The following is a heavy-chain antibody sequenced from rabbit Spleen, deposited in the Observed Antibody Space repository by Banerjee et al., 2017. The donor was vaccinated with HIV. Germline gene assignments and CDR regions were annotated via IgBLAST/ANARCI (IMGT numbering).Heavy chain of an antibody. V-gene: IGHV1S40*01. CDR3: ARDLDDVIGWNFGW. CDR2: IFTGSSGST. CDR1: GFSFSSSYY. D-gene: IGHD4-1*01. J-gene: IGHJ4*01. Sequence: QSLEESGGDLVKPGASLTLTCTASGFSFSSSYYMCWVRQAPGKGLECIACIFTGSSGSTYYANWAKGRFTISRTSSTTVTLQMTSLTAADTATYFCARDLDDVIGWNFGWWGQGTLVTVS.